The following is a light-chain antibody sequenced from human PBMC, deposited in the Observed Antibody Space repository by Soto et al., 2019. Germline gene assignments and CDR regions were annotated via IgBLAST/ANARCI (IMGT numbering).Light chain of an antibody. CDR2: ANS. J-gene: IGLJ2*01. CDR1: SSNIGSNY. V-gene: IGLV1-47*01. Sequence: QSVLTQPPSASGTPGQTVTISCSGGSSNIGSNYEYWYRQLPGTAPTLVIYANSQRPSGVPARFSGSKSGTSASLAISGLRSEDEADYYCATWDDSLRGVLFGGGTKVTVL. CDR3: ATWDDSLRGVL.